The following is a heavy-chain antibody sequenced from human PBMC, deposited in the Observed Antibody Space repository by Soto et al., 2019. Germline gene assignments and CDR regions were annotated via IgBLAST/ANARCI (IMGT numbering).Heavy chain of an antibody. CDR3: AIYHLELYRFDY. CDR2: ICLYNSST. CDR1: DFSFTNHG. V-gene: IGHV1-18*04. Sequence: ASVHVSCKAYDFSFTNHGISWLRQGPGRRLEWMRWICLYNSSTKYVQQFQGSVTMTTDTSTSTAYMELRSLRSDDTAMYFCAIYHLELYRFDYWGQGTLVTVSS. J-gene: IGHJ4*02. D-gene: IGHD3-3*01.